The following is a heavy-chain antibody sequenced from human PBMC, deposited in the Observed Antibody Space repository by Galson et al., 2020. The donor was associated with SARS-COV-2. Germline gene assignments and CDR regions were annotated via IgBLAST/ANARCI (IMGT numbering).Heavy chain of an antibody. CDR3: AKDLTMGRGVTDY. D-gene: IGHD3-10*01. CDR1: GFTFSSYA. J-gene: IGHJ4*02. V-gene: IGHV3-23*01. Sequence: GGSLRLSCAASGFTFSSYAMSWGRQAPGKGLEWVSAMSGSGGSTYYADSVKGRFTISRDNSKNTLYLQMNSLRAEDTAVYYCAKDLTMGRGVTDYWGQGTLVTVSS. CDR2: MSGSGGST.